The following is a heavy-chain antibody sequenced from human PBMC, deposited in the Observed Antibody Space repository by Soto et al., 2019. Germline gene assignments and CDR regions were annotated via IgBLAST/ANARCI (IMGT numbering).Heavy chain of an antibody. CDR2: IWYDGSNK. Sequence: PGGSLSLSCSASGFTFIIYGMHWVRQAPGKVLEWVAVIWYDGSNKYYADSVKGRFTISRDNSKNTLYLQMNSLRAEDTAVYYCARDRRVDDSSGLSFDYWGQGNLVTVSS. J-gene: IGHJ4*02. CDR1: GFTFIIYG. D-gene: IGHD3-22*01. CDR3: ARDRRVDDSSGLSFDY. V-gene: IGHV3-33*01.